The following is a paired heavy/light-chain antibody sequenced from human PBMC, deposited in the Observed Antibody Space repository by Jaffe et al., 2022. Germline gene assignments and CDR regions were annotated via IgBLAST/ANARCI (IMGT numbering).Heavy chain of an antibody. Sequence: QVQLQESGPGLVKPSETLSLTCAVSGYSISSGYYWGWIRQPPGKGLEWIGSIYQSGNTYYNPSLKSRVTISVDTSKNLFSLKLSSVTAADTAVYYCARQATVGSPISRTFDYWGQGTLVTVSS. V-gene: IGHV4-38-2*01. D-gene: IGHD3-16*02. CDR3: ARQATVGSPISRTFDY. J-gene: IGHJ4*02. CDR2: IYQSGNT. CDR1: GYSISSGYY.
Light chain of an antibody. Sequence: QSALTQPASVSGSPGQSITISCTGTSSDVGGYNYVSWYQQHPGKAPKLMIYEVSNRPSGVSNRFSGSKSGNTASLTISGLQAEDEADYYCSSYTSGSTLYVFGTGTKVTVL. CDR3: SSYTSGSTLYV. V-gene: IGLV2-14*01. J-gene: IGLJ1*01. CDR2: EVS. CDR1: SSDVGGYNY.